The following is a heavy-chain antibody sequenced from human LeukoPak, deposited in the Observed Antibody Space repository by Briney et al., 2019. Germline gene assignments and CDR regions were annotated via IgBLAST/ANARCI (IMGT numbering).Heavy chain of an antibody. D-gene: IGHD2-2*01. J-gene: IGHJ5*02. Sequence: GGSLGLSCAASGFTFSSYWMHWVRQAPGKGLVWVSRINSDGSSTSYADSVKGRFTISRDNAKYTLYLQMNSLRAEDTAVYYCARDPVVPTRRINWFDPWGQGTLVTVSS. CDR2: INSDGSST. V-gene: IGHV3-74*01. CDR1: GFTFSSYW. CDR3: ARDPVVPTRRINWFDP.